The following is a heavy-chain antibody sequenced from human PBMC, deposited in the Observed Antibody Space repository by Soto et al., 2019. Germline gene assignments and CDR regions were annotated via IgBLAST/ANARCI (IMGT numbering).Heavy chain of an antibody. CDR1: GGSISSYY. V-gene: IGHV4-59*01. CDR3: ARDYGGNSDY. Sequence: SETLSLTCTVSGGSISSYYWSWIRQPPGKGLEWIGYIYYSGSTNYNPSPKSRVTISVDTSKNQFSLKLSSVTAADTAVYYCARDYGGNSDYWGQGTLVTVSS. CDR2: IYYSGST. D-gene: IGHD4-17*01. J-gene: IGHJ4*02.